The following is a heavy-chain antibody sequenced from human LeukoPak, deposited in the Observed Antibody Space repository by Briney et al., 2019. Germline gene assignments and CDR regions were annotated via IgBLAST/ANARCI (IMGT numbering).Heavy chain of an antibody. V-gene: IGHV1-2*02. Sequence: GASVKVSCKASGYTFTSYDINWVRQATGQGLEWMGWINPNSGGTKYAQKFQGRVTMTRDTSITTVYMELSRLRSDDTAVYYCARDPGSGYYSSNFDYWAQGTLVTVSS. D-gene: IGHD3-22*01. CDR3: ARDPGSGYYSSNFDY. CDR2: INPNSGGT. J-gene: IGHJ4*02. CDR1: GYTFTSYD.